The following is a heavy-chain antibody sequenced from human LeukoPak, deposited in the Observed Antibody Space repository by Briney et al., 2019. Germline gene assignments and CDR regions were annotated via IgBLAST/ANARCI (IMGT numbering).Heavy chain of an antibody. CDR3: ARDGSGSYASGDAFDI. CDR2: IYSGGST. Sequence: GGSLRLSCAASGFTFSGYWMHWVRQVPGKGLEWVSVIYSGGSTYYADSVKGRFTISRDNSKNTLYLQMNSLRAEDTAVYYCARDGSGSYASGDAFDIWGQGTMVTVSS. CDR1: GFTFSGYW. V-gene: IGHV3-53*01. J-gene: IGHJ3*02. D-gene: IGHD1-26*01.